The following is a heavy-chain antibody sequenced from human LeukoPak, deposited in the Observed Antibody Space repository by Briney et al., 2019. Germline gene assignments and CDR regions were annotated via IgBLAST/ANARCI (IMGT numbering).Heavy chain of an antibody. D-gene: IGHD3-9*01. Sequence: PGGSLRLSCAASGFTFSSYAMSWVRQAPGKGLEGFSAISGSGGSTYYADSVKGRFTISRDNSKNTPYLQMNSLRAEDTAVYYCAKDSDYDILTGFDYWGQGTLVTVSS. CDR2: ISGSGGST. V-gene: IGHV3-23*01. CDR1: GFTFSSYA. J-gene: IGHJ4*02. CDR3: AKDSDYDILTGFDY.